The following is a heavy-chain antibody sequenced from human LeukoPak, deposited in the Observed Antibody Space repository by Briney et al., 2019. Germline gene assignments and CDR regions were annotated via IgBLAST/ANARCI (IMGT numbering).Heavy chain of an antibody. J-gene: IGHJ4*02. CDR2: ISSSSSTI. CDR1: GFTFSSYN. V-gene: IGHV3-48*01. D-gene: IGHD5-18*01. CDR3: AREQGQAVVTGLDY. Sequence: GGSLRPSCAVSGFTFSSYNINWVRQAPGKGLEWVSYISSSSSTIYYADSVKGRFTISRDNGKNSLYLQMNRLRAEDTAVYHFAREQGQAVVTGLDYWGQGTLVTVSS.